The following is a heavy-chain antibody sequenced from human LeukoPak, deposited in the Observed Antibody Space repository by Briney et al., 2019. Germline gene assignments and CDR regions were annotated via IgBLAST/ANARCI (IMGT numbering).Heavy chain of an antibody. Sequence: GASVKVSCKASGYTFINYYIHWVRQATGQGLEWMGWMNPNSGNTGYAQKFRGRVTMTRNTSISTACMELSSLRSEDTAVYYCARGPSTVTTGAYYFDYWGQGTLVTVSS. V-gene: IGHV1-8*02. CDR2: MNPNSGNT. CDR3: ARGPSTVTTGAYYFDY. D-gene: IGHD4-17*01. J-gene: IGHJ4*02. CDR1: GYTFINYY.